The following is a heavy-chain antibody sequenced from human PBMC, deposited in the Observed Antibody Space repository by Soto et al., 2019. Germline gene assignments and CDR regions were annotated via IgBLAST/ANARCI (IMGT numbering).Heavy chain of an antibody. D-gene: IGHD6-13*01. CDR1: GFSLSTSGVG. J-gene: IGHJ5*02. CDR2: IYWNDEK. V-gene: IGHV2-5*01. CDR3: AHSPFAWYSSSLGWFDP. Sequence: QITLKESGPTLVKPTQTLTLTCTFSGFSLSTSGVGVGWLRQPPGKALEWLGLIYWNDEKRYSPSLKSRRTITKDTSKNQVVLTMTNMDPVDTATYYCAHSPFAWYSSSLGWFDPWGQETLVTVSS.